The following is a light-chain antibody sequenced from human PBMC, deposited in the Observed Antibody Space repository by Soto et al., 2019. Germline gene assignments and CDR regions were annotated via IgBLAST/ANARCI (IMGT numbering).Light chain of an antibody. CDR1: SSDVGSYNL. J-gene: IGLJ1*01. CDR3: CSYAGSRIYV. Sequence: QSALTQPASVSGSPGQSITISCTGTSSDVGSYNLVSWYQQHPGKAPKFMIYEVSKRPSGVSNRFSGSKSGNTASLTISGLQAEDEADYYCCSYAGSRIYVFGTGTKVTVL. CDR2: EVS. V-gene: IGLV2-23*02.